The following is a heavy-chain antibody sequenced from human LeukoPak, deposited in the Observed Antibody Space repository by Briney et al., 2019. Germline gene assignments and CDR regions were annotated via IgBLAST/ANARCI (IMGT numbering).Heavy chain of an antibody. D-gene: IGHD2-8*01. CDR1: GGSISSSSYY. CDR2: IYYSGST. Sequence: SETLSLTCTVSGGSISSSSYYWGWIRQPPGKGLEWIGSIYYSGSTYYNPSLKSRVTISVDTSKNQFSLKLSSVTAAGTAVYYCARHVWRLTNWFDPWGQGTLVTVSS. V-gene: IGHV4-39*01. J-gene: IGHJ5*02. CDR3: ARHVWRLTNWFDP.